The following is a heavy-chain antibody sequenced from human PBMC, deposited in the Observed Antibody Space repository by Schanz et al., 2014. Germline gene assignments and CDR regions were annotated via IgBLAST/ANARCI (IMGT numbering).Heavy chain of an antibody. CDR3: AKDLAAVGVFDY. CDR2: ISDSGDST. V-gene: IGHV3-11*01. D-gene: IGHD6-13*01. J-gene: IGHJ4*02. Sequence: VQLVDSGGGLVKPGGSLRLSCAASGFTFSDYYMTWIRQAPGKGLEWVSDISDSGDSTHYADSVKGRFTISRDNAKNSLFLQMNSLSAEDTAVYYCAKDLAAVGVFDYWGQGSLVTVSP. CDR1: GFTFSDYY.